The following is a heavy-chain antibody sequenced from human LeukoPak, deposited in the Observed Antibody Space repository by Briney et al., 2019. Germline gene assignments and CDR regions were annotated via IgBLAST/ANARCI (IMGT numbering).Heavy chain of an antibody. V-gene: IGHV3-30*18. CDR1: GFTFSSYG. J-gene: IGHJ4*02. D-gene: IGHD3-22*01. CDR2: ISYDGSNK. Sequence: PGGSLRLSCAASGFTFSSYGMHWVRQAPGKGLEWVAVISYDGSNKYYADSVKGRFTISRDNSKNTLYLQINSLRAEDTAVYYCAKSAGDDYYDSSGCFDYWGQGTLVTVSS. CDR3: AKSAGDDYYDSSGCFDY.